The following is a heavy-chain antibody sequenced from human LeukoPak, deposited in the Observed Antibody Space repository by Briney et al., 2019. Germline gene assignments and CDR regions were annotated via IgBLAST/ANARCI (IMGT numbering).Heavy chain of an antibody. J-gene: IGHJ4*02. CDR2: IYHSGTT. CDR3: AGGVGGSRWYVDY. Sequence: SETLSLTCAVSGYSISSDYYWGWIRQPPGKGLGWIGSIYHSGTTYYSPSLKSRVTISVDTSKNQFSLKLSSVTAADTAFYHCAGGVGGSRWYVDYWGQGTLVSVSS. V-gene: IGHV4-38-2*01. D-gene: IGHD6-13*01. CDR1: GYSISSDYY.